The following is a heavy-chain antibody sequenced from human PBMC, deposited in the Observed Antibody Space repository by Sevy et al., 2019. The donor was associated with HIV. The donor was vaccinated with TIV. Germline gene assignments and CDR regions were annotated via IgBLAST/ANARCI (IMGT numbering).Heavy chain of an antibody. J-gene: IGHJ6*02. CDR1: GFTFGDYA. CDR2: IRSKVYGGTT. CDR3: TRGSPGEGEHNYDFWSGSGMDV. Sequence: GGSLRLSCTASGFTFGDYAMSWFRQAPGKGLEWVGFIRSKVYGGTTEYAASVKGRFTISRDDSKSIAYLQMNSLKTEDTAVYYCTRGSPGEGEHNYDFWSGSGMDVWGQGTTVTVSS. D-gene: IGHD3-3*01. V-gene: IGHV3-49*03.